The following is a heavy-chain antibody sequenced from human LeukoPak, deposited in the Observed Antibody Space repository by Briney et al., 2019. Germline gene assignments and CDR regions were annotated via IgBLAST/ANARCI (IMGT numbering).Heavy chain of an antibody. CDR1: GYSFIGYY. D-gene: IGHD6-13*01. V-gene: IGHV1-2*02. CDR3: ARDSGTIAAAGTLDY. Sequence: ASVKVSCKASGYSFIGYYIHWVRQAPGQGLEWMGWINPNNDGTTFAQKFLGRVTMTRDTSINTVYMELRRLKSDDTAVYYCARDSGTIAAAGTLDYWGQGTLVTVSS. J-gene: IGHJ4*02. CDR2: INPNNDGT.